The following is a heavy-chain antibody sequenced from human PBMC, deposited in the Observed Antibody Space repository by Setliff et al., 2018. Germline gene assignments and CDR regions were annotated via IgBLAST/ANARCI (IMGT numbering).Heavy chain of an antibody. J-gene: IGHJ3*02. Sequence: SSETLSLTCAVYGGSFSGYYWSWIRQPPGKGLEWIGEINHSGSTNYNPPLKSRVTISVDRSKNQSSLKLSSVTAADTAVYYCTRGPDGYTYQGAFDIWGQGTMVTVSS. CDR1: GGSFSGYY. D-gene: IGHD5-12*01. CDR3: TRGPDGYTYQGAFDI. CDR2: INHSGST. V-gene: IGHV4-34*01.